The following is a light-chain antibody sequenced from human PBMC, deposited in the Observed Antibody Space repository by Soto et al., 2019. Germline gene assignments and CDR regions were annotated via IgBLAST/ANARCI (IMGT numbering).Light chain of an antibody. Sequence: AIQMTQSPSSLSASVGDRVTITFRASQGIRNDLGWYQQKPGKAPTLLIYAASNLQSGVPSRFRGSRSGTEFTLTVSSLQPEDFATYYCLQDHDDSWTFGQGTKVDIK. V-gene: IGKV1-6*01. CDR2: AAS. CDR1: QGIRND. CDR3: LQDHDDSWT. J-gene: IGKJ1*01.